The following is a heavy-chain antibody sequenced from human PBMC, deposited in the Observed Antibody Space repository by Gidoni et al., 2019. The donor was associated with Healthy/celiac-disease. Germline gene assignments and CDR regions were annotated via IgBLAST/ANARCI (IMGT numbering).Heavy chain of an antibody. CDR1: GFTFSSYA. V-gene: IGHV3-23*01. J-gene: IGHJ4*02. CDR3: ANRIAAAGTSVY. D-gene: IGHD6-13*01. Sequence: EVQLLEAGGGLAPPGGSVRLSCAASGFTFSSYARSWVRQGPGKGLEWVSAISGSGGSTYYADSVKGRFTIARDNSKNTLYLQRNSLRAEDAAVYYCANRIAAAGTSVYWGQGTLVTVSS. CDR2: ISGSGGST.